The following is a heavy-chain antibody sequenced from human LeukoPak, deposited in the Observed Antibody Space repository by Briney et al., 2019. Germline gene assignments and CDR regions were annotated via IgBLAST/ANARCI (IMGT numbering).Heavy chain of an antibody. V-gene: IGHV3-30*02. CDR3: AKDLSSSWYFDY. J-gene: IGHJ4*02. CDR1: GFTFSSYG. Sequence: PGGSLRLSCAASGFTFSSYGMHWVRQAPDKGLEWVAFIRYDGSNKYYADSVKGRFTISRDNSKNTLYLQMNSLRAEDTAVYYCAKDLSSSWYFDYWGQGTLVTVSS. D-gene: IGHD6-13*01. CDR2: IRYDGSNK.